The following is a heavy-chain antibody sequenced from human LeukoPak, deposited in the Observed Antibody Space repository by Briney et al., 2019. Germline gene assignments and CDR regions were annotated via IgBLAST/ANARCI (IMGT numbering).Heavy chain of an antibody. V-gene: IGHV1-69*01. CDR3: ATAPGSGSYFVRYYFDY. D-gene: IGHD1-26*01. CDR1: GDTFTSYA. J-gene: IGHJ4*02. CDR2: IIPIFGTA. Sequence: SVKVSCKASGDTFTSYAISWVRQAPGQGLEWMGGIIPIFGTANYAQKFQGRVTITADESTSTAYMELSSLRSEDTAVYYCATAPGSGSYFVRYYFDYWGQGTLVTVSS.